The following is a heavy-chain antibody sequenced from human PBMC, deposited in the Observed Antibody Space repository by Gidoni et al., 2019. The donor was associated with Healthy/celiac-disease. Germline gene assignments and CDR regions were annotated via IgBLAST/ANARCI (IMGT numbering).Heavy chain of an antibody. Sequence: QVQLQESGPGLVKPSQTLSLTCTVSGCSISSGGYYWCWIRQHPGKGLEWIGYIYYSGSTYYNPSLKSRVTISVDTSKNQFSLKLSSVTAADTAVYYCAREGSNDAFDIWGQGTMVTVSS. V-gene: IGHV4-31*03. CDR1: GCSISSGGYY. J-gene: IGHJ3*02. CDR3: AREGSNDAFDI. CDR2: IYYSGST.